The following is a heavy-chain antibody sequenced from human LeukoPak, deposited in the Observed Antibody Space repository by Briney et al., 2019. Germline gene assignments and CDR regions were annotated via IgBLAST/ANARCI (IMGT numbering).Heavy chain of an antibody. D-gene: IGHD4-11*01. J-gene: IGHJ3*02. CDR1: GFTFNSYG. V-gene: IGHV3-33*03. Sequence: PGGSLRLSCAASGFTFNSYGMHWVRQAPGKGLEWVAVMWYDGSNKYYADSVKGRFTISRDNAQNSLYLHMNSLRAEDTAVYYCATETENSNYDAFDIWGQGTMVTVSS. CDR2: MWYDGSNK. CDR3: ATETENSNYDAFDI.